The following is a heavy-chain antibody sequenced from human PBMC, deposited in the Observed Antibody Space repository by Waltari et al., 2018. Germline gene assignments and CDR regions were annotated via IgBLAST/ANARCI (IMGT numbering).Heavy chain of an antibody. V-gene: IGHV1-69*01. CDR3: ASPTDDAFDI. CDR1: GGTFSSYA. CDR2: SSRIFGAA. Sequence: QVQLVQSGAEVKKPGSSVKVSCKASGGTFSSYAIRWVRQAPGQGLEWMGGSSRIFGAANYAQKFQGGVTITADESTSTADMELSSLRSEDTAVYYCASPTDDAFDIWGQGTMVTVSS. J-gene: IGHJ3*02.